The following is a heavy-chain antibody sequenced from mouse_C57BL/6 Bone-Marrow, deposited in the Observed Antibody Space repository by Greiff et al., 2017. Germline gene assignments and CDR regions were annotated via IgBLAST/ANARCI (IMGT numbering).Heavy chain of an antibody. CDR3: ARRGGYGNGSTYDYAMDY. CDR2: ILPSIGRT. V-gene: IGHV15-2*01. J-gene: IGHJ4*01. D-gene: IGHD1-1*01. Sequence: QVQLKESGSELRSPGSSVKLSCKDFDSEVFPIAYMSWVRQKPGHGFEWIGGILPSIGRTIYGEKFEDKATLDADTLSNTAYLELNSLTSEDSAIYYCARRGGYGNGSTYDYAMDYWGQGTSVTVSS. CDR1: DSEVFPIAY.